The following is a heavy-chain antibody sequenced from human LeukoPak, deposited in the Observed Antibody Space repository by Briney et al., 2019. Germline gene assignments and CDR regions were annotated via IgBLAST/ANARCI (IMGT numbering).Heavy chain of an antibody. CDR1: GYTFTGYY. CDR3: ATARLPPYAAFDI. D-gene: IGHD2-2*01. V-gene: IGHV1-2*02. J-gene: IGHJ3*02. CDR2: INPNSGGT. Sequence: AAVNVSCKASGYTFTGYYMHWVRQAPGQGLEWMGWINPNSGGTNYAQKFQGRVTMTRDTSISTAYMELSRLRSAATAVYYCATARLPPYAAFDICGQGKMVPVSS.